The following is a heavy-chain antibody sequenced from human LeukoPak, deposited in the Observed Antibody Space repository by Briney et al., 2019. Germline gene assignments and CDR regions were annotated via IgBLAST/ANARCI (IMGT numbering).Heavy chain of an antibody. CDR1: GGTFSSYA. CDR2: IIPIFGTA. V-gene: IGHV1-69*13. Sequence: SVKVSCKASGGTFSSYAISWVRQAPGQGLEWMGGIIPIFGTANYAQKFQGRVTITADESTSAAYMELSSLRSEDTAVYYCASSGSGRDNLFDYWGQGTLVTVSS. J-gene: IGHJ4*02. CDR3: ASSGSGRDNLFDY. D-gene: IGHD3-10*01.